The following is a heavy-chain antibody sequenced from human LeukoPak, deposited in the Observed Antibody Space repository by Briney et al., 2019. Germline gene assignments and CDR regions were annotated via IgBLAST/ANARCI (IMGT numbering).Heavy chain of an antibody. V-gene: IGHV3-21*01. Sequence: PGGSLRLSCAASGFTFSSYTMNWVRQAPGKGLEWVSSISSSSSYIYYADSVKGRFTISRDNAKNSLYLQMSSLRAEDTAVYYCARAPSVQWLVDWGQGTLVIVSS. CDR3: ARAPSVQWLVD. CDR1: GFTFSSYT. J-gene: IGHJ1*01. D-gene: IGHD6-19*01. CDR2: ISSSSSYI.